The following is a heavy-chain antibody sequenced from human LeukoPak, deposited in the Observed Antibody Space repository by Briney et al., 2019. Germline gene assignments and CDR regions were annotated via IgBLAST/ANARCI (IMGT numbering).Heavy chain of an antibody. CDR1: GGSFSGYY. D-gene: IGHD5-12*01. CDR2: INHSGST. J-gene: IGHJ6*03. CDR3: ARRIVATSFYYYYYMDV. V-gene: IGHV4-34*01. Sequence: SETLSLTCAVYGGSFSGYYWSWIRQPPGKGLEWIGEINHSGSTNYDPSLKSRVTISVDTSKNQCSLKLSSVTAADTAVYYCARRIVATSFYYYYYMDVWGKGTTVTVSS.